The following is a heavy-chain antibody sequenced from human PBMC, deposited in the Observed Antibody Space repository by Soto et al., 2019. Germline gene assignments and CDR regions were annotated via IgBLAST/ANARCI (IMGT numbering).Heavy chain of an antibody. V-gene: IGHV4-59*01. J-gene: IGHJ5*02. D-gene: IGHD3-22*01. CDR3: ARGGVVVKGNWFDP. Sequence: SETLSLTCTVSGGSISSYYWSWIRQPPGKGLEWIGYIYYSGSTNYNPSLRSRVTISVDTSKNQFSLKLSSVTAADTAVYYCARGGVVVKGNWFDPWGQGTLVTVSS. CDR1: GGSISSYY. CDR2: IYYSGST.